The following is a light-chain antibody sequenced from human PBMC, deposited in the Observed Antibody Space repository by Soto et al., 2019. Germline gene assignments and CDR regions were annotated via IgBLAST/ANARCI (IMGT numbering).Light chain of an antibody. J-gene: IGKJ1*01. CDR1: QTISGW. CDR2: DVS. V-gene: IGKV1-5*01. CDR3: QQYNTYSGT. Sequence: DIQMAQSPSTLSANVGDRISITCRASQTISGWLAWYQQKPGKAPKVLIYDVSSLESGVPSRFSGSGSGTEFTLTINSLQPDDFATYYCQQYNTYSGTFGPGTKVDIK.